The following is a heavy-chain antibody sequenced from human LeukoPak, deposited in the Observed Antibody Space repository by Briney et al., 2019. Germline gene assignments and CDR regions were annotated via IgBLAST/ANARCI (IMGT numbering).Heavy chain of an antibody. J-gene: IGHJ3*02. Sequence: NPSETLSLTCAVYGGSFSGYYWSWIRQPPGKGLEWIGYIYYSGSTNYNPSLKSRVTISVDTSKNQFSLKLSSVTAADTAVYYCARGFGEYYYDSSGYHAPLDAFDIWGQGTMVTVSS. D-gene: IGHD3-22*01. CDR3: ARGFGEYYYDSSGYHAPLDAFDI. CDR2: IYYSGST. CDR1: GGSFSGYY. V-gene: IGHV4-59*01.